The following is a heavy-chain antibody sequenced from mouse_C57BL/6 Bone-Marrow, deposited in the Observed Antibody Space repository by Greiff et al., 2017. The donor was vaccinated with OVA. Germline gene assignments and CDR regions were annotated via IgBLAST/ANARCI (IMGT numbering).Heavy chain of an antibody. CDR3: ARMGTAQATWAWFDY. CDR2: IDPSDSET. CDR1: GYTFTSYW. D-gene: IGHD3-2*02. J-gene: IGHJ3*01. Sequence: QVQLQQPGAELVRPGSSVKLSCKASGYTFTSYWMHWVKQRPIQGLEWIGNIDPSDSETHYNQKFKDKATLTVDKSSSTAYMQLSSLTSEDSAVYYCARMGTAQATWAWFDYWGQGTLVTVSA. V-gene: IGHV1-52*01.